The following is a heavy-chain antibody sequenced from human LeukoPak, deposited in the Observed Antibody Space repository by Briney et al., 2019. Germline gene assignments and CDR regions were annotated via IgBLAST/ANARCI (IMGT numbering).Heavy chain of an antibody. J-gene: IGHJ4*02. V-gene: IGHV1-18*01. D-gene: IGHD1-26*01. CDR2: ISAYNGNT. CDR1: GYTFTSYG. Sequence: GESLKISCKASGYTFTSYGISWVRQAPGQGLEWMGWISAYNGNTNYAQKLQGRVTMTTDTSTSTAYMELRSLRSDDTAVYYCAREVSGREDYWGQGTLVTVSS. CDR3: AREVSGREDY.